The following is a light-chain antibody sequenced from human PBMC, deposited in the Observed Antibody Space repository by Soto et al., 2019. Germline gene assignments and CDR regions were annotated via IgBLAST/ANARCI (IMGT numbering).Light chain of an antibody. J-gene: IGKJ1*01. CDR1: QSVGTN. V-gene: IGKV3-15*01. CDR2: GAS. CDR3: QPYNNWPPET. Sequence: ELVMTQSPGTLSVSPGERATLSCRASQSVGTNLAWYQQRPGQAPRLPIYGASTRATDIPARFSGSGSGTEYTLTITSLQSEDFEIYYCQPYNNWPPETFGRGTRVDI.